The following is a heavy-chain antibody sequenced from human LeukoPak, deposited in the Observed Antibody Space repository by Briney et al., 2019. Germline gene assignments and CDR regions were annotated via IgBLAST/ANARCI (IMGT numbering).Heavy chain of an antibody. D-gene: IGHD3-10*01. J-gene: IGHJ4*02. CDR3: VYGSGNYFDY. V-gene: IGHV4-39*07. CDR1: GFTFSSYS. Sequence: GSLRLSCAASGFTFSSYSMNWVRQPPGKGLEWIGSIYYSGSTYYNPSLKSRVTISVDTSKNQFSLKLSSVTAADTAVYYCVYGSGNYFDYWGQGTLVTVSS. CDR2: IYYSGST.